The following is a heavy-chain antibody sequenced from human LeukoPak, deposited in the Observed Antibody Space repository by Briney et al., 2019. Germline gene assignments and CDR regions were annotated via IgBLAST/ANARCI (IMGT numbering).Heavy chain of an antibody. CDR1: GYTFTSYG. D-gene: IGHD3-16*01. Sequence: EASVKVSCKASGYTFTSYGISWVRQAPGQGLEWMGGIIPIFGTANYAQKFQGRVTITADESTSTAYMELSSLRSEDTAVYYCARDILLGYFDYWGQGTLVTVSS. J-gene: IGHJ4*02. CDR2: IIPIFGTA. CDR3: ARDILLGYFDY. V-gene: IGHV1-69*13.